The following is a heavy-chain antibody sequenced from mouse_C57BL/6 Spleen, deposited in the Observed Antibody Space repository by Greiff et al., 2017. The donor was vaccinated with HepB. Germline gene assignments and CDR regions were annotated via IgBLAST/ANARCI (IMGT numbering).Heavy chain of an antibody. CDR2: IYYSGTI. J-gene: IGHJ4*01. CDR3: ARGYGSSYYAMDY. CDR1: GISITTGNYR. D-gene: IGHD1-1*01. V-gene: IGHV3-5*01. Sequence: DVKLQESGPGLVKPSQTVFLTCTVTGISITTGNYRWSWIRQFPGNKLEWIGYIYYSGTITYNPSLTSRTTITRDTPKNQFFLEMNSLTAEDTATYYCARGYGSSYYAMDYWGQGTSVTVSS.